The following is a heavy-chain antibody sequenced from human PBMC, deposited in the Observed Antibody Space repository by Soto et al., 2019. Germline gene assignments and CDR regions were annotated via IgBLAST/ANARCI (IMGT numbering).Heavy chain of an antibody. V-gene: IGHV4-59*01. CDR2: IYYSGST. J-gene: IGHJ3*02. D-gene: IGHD4-17*01. CDR3: ARDGVTTVSAYDAFDM. Sequence: QVQLQESGPGLVKPSETLSLTCTVSGGSISSYYWSWIRQPPGTGLEWIGYIYYSGSTNYNPSLNSRVTISVDTSKNQFSLKLSAETAADTTVYNCARDGVTTVSAYDAFDMWGQGIMVTVSS. CDR1: GGSISSYY.